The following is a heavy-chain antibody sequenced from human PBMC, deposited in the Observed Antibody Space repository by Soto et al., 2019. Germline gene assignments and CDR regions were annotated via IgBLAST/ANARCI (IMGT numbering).Heavy chain of an antibody. J-gene: IGHJ6*02. D-gene: IGHD6-19*01. CDR3: ATFLGFSISVAGPPGRYFYYGMDV. V-gene: IGHV1-24*01. CDR2: FDPEDGKT. CDR1: GYILTELS. Sequence: ASVKVSCKVSGYILTELSIHWVRQAPGKGLEWMGGFDPEDGKTIYAQKFQGRVTVTEDTSADTAHLELNNLRSEDTAVYYCATFLGFSISVAGPPGRYFYYGMDVWGQGTTVTVSS.